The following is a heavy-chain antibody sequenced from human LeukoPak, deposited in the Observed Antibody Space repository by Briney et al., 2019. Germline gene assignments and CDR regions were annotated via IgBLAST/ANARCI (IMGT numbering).Heavy chain of an antibody. CDR3: AHYDKNYYYYGMDV. CDR1: GGTFSSYA. D-gene: IGHD3-22*01. V-gene: IGHV1-69*04. J-gene: IGHJ6*02. Sequence: AASVKVSCKASGGTFSSYAISWVRQAPGQGLEWMGRIIPILGIANYAQKFQGRVTITADKSTSTAYMELSSLRSEDTAVYYCAHYDKNYYYYGMDVWGQGTTVTVSS. CDR2: IIPILGIA.